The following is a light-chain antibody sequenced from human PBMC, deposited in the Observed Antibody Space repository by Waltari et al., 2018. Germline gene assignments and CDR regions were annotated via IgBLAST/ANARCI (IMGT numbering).Light chain of an antibody. CDR3: CSYAGTWV. CDR1: GSDVGDYNS. V-gene: IGLV2-11*01. Sequence: QSALTQPRSVSGSPGQSVTISCTGTGSDVGDYNSVSWYQQHPGKAPKLVIYDVTKRPSGVPDRFSGSKSGNSVSLTVSGLQAEDEADYYCCSYAGTWVFGGGTKLTVL. CDR2: DVT. J-gene: IGLJ3*02.